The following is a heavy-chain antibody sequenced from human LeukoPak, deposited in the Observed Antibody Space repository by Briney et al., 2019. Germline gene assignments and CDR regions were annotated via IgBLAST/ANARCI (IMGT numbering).Heavy chain of an antibody. CDR3: AGNRDAYFLNAFDI. J-gene: IGHJ3*02. V-gene: IGHV4-61*02. Sequence: PSETLSLTCTVSGGSVSSGTYYWNWMRQPAGTGLEWIGRIFPGGNTYFNPSLKSRVAISVDSSKNQFSLTLSSVTAAGTAVYYCAGNRDAYFLNAFDIWGQGTMVTVSS. D-gene: IGHD5-24*01. CDR2: IFPGGNT. CDR1: GGSVSSGTYY.